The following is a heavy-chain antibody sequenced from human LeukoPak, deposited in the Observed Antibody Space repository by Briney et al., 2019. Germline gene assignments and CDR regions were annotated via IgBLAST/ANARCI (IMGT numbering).Heavy chain of an antibody. Sequence: ASVKVSCKASGYTFTSYYMHWVRQAPGQGLEWMGIINPSGGSTSYAQKFQGRVTMTRDMSTSTVYMELSSLRSEDTAVYYCAREDSSSSVGGYFDYWGQGTLVTVSS. D-gene: IGHD6-6*01. J-gene: IGHJ4*02. V-gene: IGHV1-46*01. CDR2: INPSGGST. CDR3: AREDSSSSVGGYFDY. CDR1: GYTFTSYY.